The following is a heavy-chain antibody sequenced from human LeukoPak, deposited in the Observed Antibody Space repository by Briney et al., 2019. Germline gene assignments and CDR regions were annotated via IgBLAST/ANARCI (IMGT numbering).Heavy chain of an antibody. Sequence: GGSLRLSCAASGFTLHRHDMNWVRQAPGKGLEWVSSTTFIGDSQYYGDSVKGRFTVSRDNARNSLSLQMNSLRGEDTAVYYCARDRQSGSHLNFFDCWGQGALVTVSS. CDR1: GFTLHRHD. D-gene: IGHD1-26*01. CDR2: TTFIGDSQ. J-gene: IGHJ4*02. V-gene: IGHV3-21*01. CDR3: ARDRQSGSHLNFFDC.